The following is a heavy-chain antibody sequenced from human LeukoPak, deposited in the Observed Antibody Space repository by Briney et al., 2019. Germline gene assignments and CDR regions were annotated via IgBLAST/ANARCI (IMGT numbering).Heavy chain of an antibody. CDR2: ITGAGGGT. D-gene: IGHD1-26*01. J-gene: IGHJ4*02. CDR1: GFTFSSYV. CDR3: AKETSSGNFVTIDC. Sequence: GGSLRLSCAASGFTFSSYVMSWVRQAPGKGLEWVSAITGAGGGTNYADSVKGRFTISRDNSKNTLYLQMNSLRAEDTAVYYCAKETSSGNFVTIDCWGQGTLVIVSS. V-gene: IGHV3-23*01.